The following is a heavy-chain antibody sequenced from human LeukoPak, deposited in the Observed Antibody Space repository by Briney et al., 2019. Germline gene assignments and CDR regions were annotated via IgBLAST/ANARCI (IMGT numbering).Heavy chain of an antibody. Sequence: AGGSLRLSCAASGFTFSDYYMSWLRQAPGKGLEWVSYISSSGTTIYYADSVKGRFTISRDNAKNSLYLQMNSLSAEDTAVYYCARRRDSGSLQHFDYWGQGTLVTVSS. CDR3: ARRRDSGSLQHFDY. D-gene: IGHD1-26*01. CDR1: GFTFSDYY. V-gene: IGHV3-11*01. J-gene: IGHJ4*02. CDR2: ISSSGTTI.